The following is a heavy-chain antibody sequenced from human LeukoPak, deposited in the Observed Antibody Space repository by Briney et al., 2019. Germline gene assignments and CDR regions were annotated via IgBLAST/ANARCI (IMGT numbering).Heavy chain of an antibody. CDR2: IVASSGAT. Sequence: PGGSLRLSCAASGFNFTNYAMSWVRQAPGNGLECVSHIVASSGATLYADSVKGRFAISRDHSETTLYLQMNRLRAEDTALYYCAKGGYDYIEVGYFDSWGQGTLVTVSS. CDR3: AKGGYDYIEVGYFDS. CDR1: GFNFTNYA. D-gene: IGHD5-12*01. J-gene: IGHJ4*02. V-gene: IGHV3-23*01.